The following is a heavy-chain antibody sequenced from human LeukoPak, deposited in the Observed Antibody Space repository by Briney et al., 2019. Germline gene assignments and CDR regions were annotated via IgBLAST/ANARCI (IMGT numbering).Heavy chain of an antibody. D-gene: IGHD5-24*01. CDR1: GGSISGYY. CDR3: ARAGGYNQQFDY. Sequence: SETLSLTCTVSGGSISGYYWSWIRQPPGKGLEWIGYIYYSGSTNYNPSLKSRVTISVDTSKNQFSLKLSSVTAADTAVYYCARAGGYNQQFDYWGQGTLVTVSS. CDR2: IYYSGST. V-gene: IGHV4-59*01. J-gene: IGHJ4*02.